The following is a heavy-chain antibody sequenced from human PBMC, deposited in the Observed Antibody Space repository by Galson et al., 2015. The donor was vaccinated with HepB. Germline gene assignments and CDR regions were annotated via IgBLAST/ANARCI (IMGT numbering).Heavy chain of an antibody. Sequence: SVKVSCKASGGTFSSYAVSWVRQAPGQGLEWMGGIIPIFGIANYAQKFQGRVTITADKSTSTAYMELSSLRSEDTAVYYCARSNYDFWSGTPPHYYYGMDVWGQGTTVTVSS. CDR1: GGTFSSYA. J-gene: IGHJ6*02. D-gene: IGHD3-3*01. CDR2: IIPIFGIA. CDR3: ARSNYDFWSGTPPHYYYGMDV. V-gene: IGHV1-69*10.